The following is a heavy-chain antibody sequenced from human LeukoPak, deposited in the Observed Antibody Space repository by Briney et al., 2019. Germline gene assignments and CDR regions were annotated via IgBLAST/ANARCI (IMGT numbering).Heavy chain of an antibody. CDR2: INQDGSTK. CDR3: ARDMSGSLDY. CDR1: GFTFSNAW. Sequence: GGSLRLSCAASGFTFSNAWMAWVRQAPGQGLEWVANINQDGSTKQYVDSVRGRFNISRDNAKNSLYLQMNSLRAEDTALYHCARDMSGSLDYWGQGTLVTVSS. D-gene: IGHD6-13*01. V-gene: IGHV3-7*01. J-gene: IGHJ4*02.